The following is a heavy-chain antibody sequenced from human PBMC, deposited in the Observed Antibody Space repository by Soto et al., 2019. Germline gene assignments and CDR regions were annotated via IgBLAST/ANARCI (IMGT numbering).Heavy chain of an antibody. J-gene: IGHJ3*02. V-gene: IGHV3-9*01. D-gene: IGHD2-2*01. CDR3: AKDTENRYCSPTSCPDDAFDI. CDR2: ISWNSGDI. Sequence: GGSLGLSCAASGFTFDDYAMHWVRQAPGKGLEWVSGISWNSGDIAYAASVKGRFPISRDTAKNSLYLQMNSLRTEDTAFYYCAKDTENRYCSPTSCPDDAFDIWGQGTMVTVSS. CDR1: GFTFDDYA.